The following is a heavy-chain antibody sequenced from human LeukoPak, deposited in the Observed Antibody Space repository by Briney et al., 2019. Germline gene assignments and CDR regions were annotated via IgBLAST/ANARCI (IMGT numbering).Heavy chain of an antibody. J-gene: IGHJ5*02. V-gene: IGHV3-21*04. CDR3: ARVPLMVYDNWFDP. CDR1: GFTFSSYS. Sequence: GGSLRLSCAASGFTFSSYSMNWVRQAPGKGLEWVSSISSSGRYTYYSDSVKGRFTISRDNAKNSLYLQMNSLRAEDTALYYCARVPLMVYDNWFDPWGQGTLVTVSS. CDR2: ISSSGRYT. D-gene: IGHD2-8*01.